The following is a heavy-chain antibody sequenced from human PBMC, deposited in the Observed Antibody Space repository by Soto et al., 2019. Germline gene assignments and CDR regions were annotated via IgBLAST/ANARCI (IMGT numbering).Heavy chain of an antibody. CDR2: IYYSGST. CDR3: AREYYYGSGRIDY. D-gene: IGHD3-10*01. J-gene: IGHJ4*02. CDR1: GGSISSGGYY. V-gene: IGHV4-31*03. Sequence: PSETLSLTCTVSGGSISSGGYYWSWIRQHPGKGLEWIGYIYYSGSTYYNPSLKSRVTISVDTSKNQFSLKLSSVTAADTAVYYCAREYYYGSGRIDYWGQGTLVTVSS.